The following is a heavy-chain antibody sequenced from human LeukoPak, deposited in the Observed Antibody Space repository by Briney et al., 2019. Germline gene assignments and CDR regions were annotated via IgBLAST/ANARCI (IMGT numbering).Heavy chain of an antibody. CDR3: ARVDYYDSSEPFDP. D-gene: IGHD3-22*01. Sequence: SETLSLTCFVSGVSISSFYWSWVRQPPGKGLEWIGYVYYGGSTTYNPSLKSRVTISVDTSRRQFSLNLTSVTAADTAVYYCARVDYYDSSEPFDPWGQGTLVTVSS. CDR2: VYYGGST. J-gene: IGHJ5*02. CDR1: GVSISSFY. V-gene: IGHV4-59*12.